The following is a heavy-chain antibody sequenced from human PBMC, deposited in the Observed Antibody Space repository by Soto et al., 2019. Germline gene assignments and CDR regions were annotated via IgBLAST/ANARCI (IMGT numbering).Heavy chain of an antibody. V-gene: IGHV1-69*13. J-gene: IGHJ6*02. D-gene: IGHD6-19*01. CDR1: GYTFSNFA. CDR2: IIAIFGKA. Sequence: SVKVSCKASGYTFSNFALHWVRQAPGQGLEWMGGIIAIFGKANYAQKFQGRVTITSDESTSTAYMELSSLRSEDTAVYYCARVSDSSGWFYGMDVWGQGTTVTVSS. CDR3: ARVSDSSGWFYGMDV.